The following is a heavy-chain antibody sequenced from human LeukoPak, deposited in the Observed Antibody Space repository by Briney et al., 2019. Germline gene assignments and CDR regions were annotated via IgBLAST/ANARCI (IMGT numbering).Heavy chain of an antibody. D-gene: IGHD1-26*01. Sequence: GGSLRLSCAASGFTFSNYAMSWVRQAPGKGLEWVSTISGSGGSTSYADFVKGRFTISRDNSNNTLYLQMSSLRAEDTAVYYCATPSGSYREAFDIWGQGTMVTVSS. J-gene: IGHJ3*02. CDR1: GFTFSNYA. CDR2: ISGSGGST. CDR3: ATPSGSYREAFDI. V-gene: IGHV3-23*01.